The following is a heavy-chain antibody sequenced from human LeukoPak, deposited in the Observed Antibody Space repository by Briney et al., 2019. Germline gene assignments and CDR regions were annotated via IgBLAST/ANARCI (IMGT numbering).Heavy chain of an antibody. CDR1: GFTFSNAW. D-gene: IGHD3-9*01. CDR2: IKSKTDGGTT. J-gene: IGHJ3*02. Sequence: KPGGSLRLSCAASGFTFSNAWMSWVRQAPGKGLEWVGRIKSKTDGGTTAYAATVKGRFTISSDDSNNTLYLQTNSLNTKDTAVYYCTTAPESLAYYDILTGYYPGDAFDIWGQGTMVTVSS. CDR3: TTAPESLAYYDILTGYYPGDAFDI. V-gene: IGHV3-15*01.